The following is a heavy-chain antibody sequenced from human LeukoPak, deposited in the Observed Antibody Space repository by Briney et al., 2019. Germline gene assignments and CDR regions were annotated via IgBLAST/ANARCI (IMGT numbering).Heavy chain of an antibody. D-gene: IGHD3-3*01. CDR3: ARGVTIFGVDDYYYYYMDV. Sequence: GGSLRLSCAASGFTFSSYGMHWVRQAPGKGLEWVAFIRYDGSNKYYADSVKGRFTISRDNSKNTLYLQMNSLRSEDTAVYYCARGVTIFGVDDYYYYYMDVWGKGTTVTVSS. J-gene: IGHJ6*03. CDR1: GFTFSSYG. V-gene: IGHV3-30*02. CDR2: IRYDGSNK.